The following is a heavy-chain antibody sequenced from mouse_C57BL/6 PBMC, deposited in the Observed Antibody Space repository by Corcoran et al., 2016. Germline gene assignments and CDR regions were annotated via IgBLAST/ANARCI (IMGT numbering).Heavy chain of an antibody. CDR2: INPNNGGT. Sequence: EVQLQQSGPELVKPGASVKIPCKASGYTFTDYNMDWVKQSHGKSLEWIGDINPNNGGTIYNQKFKGKATLTVDKSSSTDYMELRSLTSEDTAVYYCAGRGYDGDWYFDVWGTGTTVTVSS. V-gene: IGHV1-18*01. CDR3: AGRGYDGDWYFDV. D-gene: IGHD2-2*01. J-gene: IGHJ1*03. CDR1: GYTFTDYN.